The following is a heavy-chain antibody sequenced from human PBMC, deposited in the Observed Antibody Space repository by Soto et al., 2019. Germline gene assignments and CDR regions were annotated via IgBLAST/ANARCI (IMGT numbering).Heavy chain of an antibody. V-gene: IGHV1-3*01. D-gene: IGHD3-10*01. CDR2: INAGDDQT. CDR1: GYTFINYP. Sequence: QVQLVQSGAEVKKPGASVKISCKASGYTFINYPLHWVRQAPGHRPEWMGWINAGDDQTKYSQKFQGRFTSTRDTSASTGYMELTSLRSEDTAVYYCARDPFTLLRGVIPYLDYWGQGTLVTVSS. CDR3: ARDPFTLLRGVIPYLDY. J-gene: IGHJ4*02.